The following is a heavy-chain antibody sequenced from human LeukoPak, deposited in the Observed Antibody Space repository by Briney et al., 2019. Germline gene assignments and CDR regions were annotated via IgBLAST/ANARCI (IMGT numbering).Heavy chain of an antibody. CDR2: IYYSGST. CDR1: GGSISSYY. D-gene: IGHD3-22*01. CDR3: ARDVAYYDSTGHPIGYMDV. J-gene: IGHJ6*03. V-gene: IGHV4-59*12. Sequence: RPSETLSLTCTVSGGSISSYYWSWIRQPPGKGLEWIGYIYYSGSTNYNPSLKSRVTISVDTSKNQFSLRLSSVTAADTAVYYCARDVAYYDSTGHPIGYMDVWGKGTTVTVSS.